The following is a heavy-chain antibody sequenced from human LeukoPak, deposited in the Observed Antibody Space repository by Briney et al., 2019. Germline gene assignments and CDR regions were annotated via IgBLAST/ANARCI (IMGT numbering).Heavy chain of an antibody. V-gene: IGHV4-59*01. J-gene: IGHJ6*02. D-gene: IGHD6-13*01. Sequence: PSETLSLTCAVNGGSFSGYYWNWIRQPPGKGLEWIGYIYYSGSTNYNPSLKSRVTISVDTSKNQFSLKLSSVTAADTAVYYCARAHSYSTYYYGMDVWGQGTTVTVSS. CDR3: ARAHSYSTYYYGMDV. CDR2: IYYSGST. CDR1: GGSFSGYY.